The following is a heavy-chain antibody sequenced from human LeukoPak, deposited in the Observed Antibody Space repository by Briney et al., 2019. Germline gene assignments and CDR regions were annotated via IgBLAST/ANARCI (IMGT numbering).Heavy chain of an antibody. V-gene: IGHV4-4*07. CDR1: GGSISSYY. Sequence: SETLSLTCTVSGGSISSYYWSWIRQPAGKGLEWIGRIYTGGSTNYNPSLKSRVTMSVDTSKNQFSLKLSSVTAADTAVYYCARDYGDYVHYWFDPWGQGTLVTVSS. D-gene: IGHD4-17*01. CDR3: ARDYGDYVHYWFDP. CDR2: IYTGGST. J-gene: IGHJ5*02.